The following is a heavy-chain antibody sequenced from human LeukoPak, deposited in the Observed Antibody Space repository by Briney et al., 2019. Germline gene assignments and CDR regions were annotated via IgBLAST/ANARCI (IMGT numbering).Heavy chain of an antibody. Sequence: GGSLRLSCAASGFTVSSNYMSWVRQAPGKGLEWVSVIYSGGSTYYADSVKGRFTISRDNSKNTLYLQMNSLRAEDTAVYYCASSSDFTGYFDYWGQGTLVTVSS. D-gene: IGHD2-21*02. J-gene: IGHJ4*02. V-gene: IGHV3-53*01. CDR3: ASSSDFTGYFDY. CDR2: IYSGGST. CDR1: GFTVSSNY.